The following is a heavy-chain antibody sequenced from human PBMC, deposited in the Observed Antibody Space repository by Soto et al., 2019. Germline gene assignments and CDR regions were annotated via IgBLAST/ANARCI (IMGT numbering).Heavy chain of an antibody. V-gene: IGHV4-30-2*01. Sequence: QLQLQESGSGLVKPSQTLSLTCAVSGGSISSGGYSWSWIRQPPGKGLEWIGYINHSGSTYYNPSRXRXXSISVDRSQSQFSRKLSSVTAADTAVYYCARVPSPWGQGTLVTVSS. CDR3: ARVPSP. J-gene: IGHJ5*02. CDR1: GGSISSGGYS. CDR2: INHSGST.